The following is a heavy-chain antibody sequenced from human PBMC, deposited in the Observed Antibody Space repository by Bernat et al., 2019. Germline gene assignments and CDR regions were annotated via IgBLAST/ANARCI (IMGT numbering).Heavy chain of an antibody. J-gene: IGHJ4*02. Sequence: EVQLVESGGGLVQPGGSLRLSCAASGFSFSSYAMTWVRQAPGKGLEWVSSVSGSGGNTYYADSVKGRFTISRDSSKNTLYLQMNSLRAEDTAVYYCARDSSGWWAPDCWGQGTLVTVSS. CDR2: VSGSGGNT. V-gene: IGHV3-23*04. CDR1: GFSFSSYA. CDR3: ARDSSGWWAPDC. D-gene: IGHD6-19*01.